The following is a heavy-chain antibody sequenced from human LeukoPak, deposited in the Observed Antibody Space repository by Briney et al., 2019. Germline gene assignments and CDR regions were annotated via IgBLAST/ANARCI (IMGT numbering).Heavy chain of an antibody. V-gene: IGHV4-4*02. CDR2: IYHSGST. CDR3: ARDPGGMDV. J-gene: IGHJ6*02. CDR1: GGSVSSDYW. Sequence: SETLSLTCTVSGGSVSSDYWWTWVRQPPGKGLEWIGEIYHSGSTNYNPSLKSRVTISVDTSKNQFSLKLSSVTAADTAVYYCARDPGGMDVWGQGTTVTVSS.